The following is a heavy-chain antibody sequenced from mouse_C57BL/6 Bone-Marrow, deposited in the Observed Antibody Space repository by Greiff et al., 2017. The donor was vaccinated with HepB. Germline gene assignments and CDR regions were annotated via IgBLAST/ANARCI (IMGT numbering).Heavy chain of an antibody. CDR2: IDPETGGT. CDR3: TREGTVVFDD. D-gene: IGHD1-1*01. V-gene: IGHV1-15*01. Sequence: QVQLQQSGAELVRPGASVTLSCKASGYTFTDYEMHWVKQTPVHGLEWIGAIDPETGGTAYNQKFQGKAILTAYKSSSTAYMELRSLTSEDSAVYYCTREGTVVFDDWGQGTTLTVSS. CDR1: GYTFTDYE. J-gene: IGHJ2*01.